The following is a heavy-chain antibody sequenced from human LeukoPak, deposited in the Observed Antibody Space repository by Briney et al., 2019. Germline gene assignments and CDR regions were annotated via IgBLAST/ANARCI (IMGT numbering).Heavy chain of an antibody. CDR2: INHSGST. Sequence: PSETLSLTCAVYGGSFSGYYWSWIRQPPGKGLEWIGEINHSGSTNYNPSLKSRVTISVDTSENQFSLKLSSVTAADTAVYYCARGYYDFWSGYPNFDYWGQGTLVTVSS. CDR1: GGSFSGYY. CDR3: ARGYYDFWSGYPNFDY. V-gene: IGHV4-34*01. J-gene: IGHJ4*02. D-gene: IGHD3-3*01.